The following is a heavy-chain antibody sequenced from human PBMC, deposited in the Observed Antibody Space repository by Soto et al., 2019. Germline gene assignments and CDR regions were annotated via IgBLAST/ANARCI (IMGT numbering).Heavy chain of an antibody. D-gene: IGHD3-10*01. J-gene: IGHJ6*02. CDR1: GDSVSIGSYY. Sequence: PSETLSLTCTVSGDSVSIGSYYWMLIRQPPXKGLEWIGYFSKSRRNKYNSYIKTRVNISVDKSKNQLYLKLTYVIAADTAVYYCARAYYFGSGRGRSMDVWGQGTTVTVSS. CDR3: ARAYYFGSGRGRSMDV. V-gene: IGHV4-61*01. CDR2: FSKSRRN.